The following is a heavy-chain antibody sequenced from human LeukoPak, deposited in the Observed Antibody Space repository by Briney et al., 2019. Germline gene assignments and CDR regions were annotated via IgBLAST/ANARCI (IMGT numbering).Heavy chain of an antibody. V-gene: IGHV4-39*01. CDR1: GGSISSSSYY. Sequence: PSETLPLTCTVSGGSISSSSYYWGWIRQPPGKGLEWIGSIYYSGSTYYNPSLKSRVTISVDTSKNQFSLKLSSVTAADTAVYYCARSYSGYDPTNWFDPWGQGTLVTVSS. CDR3: ARSYSGYDPTNWFDP. CDR2: IYYSGST. J-gene: IGHJ5*02. D-gene: IGHD5-12*01.